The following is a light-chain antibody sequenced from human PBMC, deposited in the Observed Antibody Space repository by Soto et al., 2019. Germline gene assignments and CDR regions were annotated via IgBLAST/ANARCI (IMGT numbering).Light chain of an antibody. CDR2: YDT. CDR3: QVWDSSSDHPV. V-gene: IGLV3-21*04. J-gene: IGLJ2*01. CDR1: NIGSKS. Sequence: SYELTQPPSVSVAPGKTARIICGGNNIGSKSVHWYQQKPGQAPVVVISYDTDRPSGIPERFSGSNSENTATLTISRVEAGDEADYYCQVWDSSSDHPVFGGGTKLTVL.